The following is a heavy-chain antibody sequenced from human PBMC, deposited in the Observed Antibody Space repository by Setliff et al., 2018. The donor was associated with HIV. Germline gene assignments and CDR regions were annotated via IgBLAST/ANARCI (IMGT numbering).Heavy chain of an antibody. Sequence: ASVKVSCKASGYTFTSYGISWVRQAPGQGLEWMGWINTYNGNTNYAQKVQGRVTMTTDTSTTTAYMEVRGLTSDDTAVYYCARRVIAVPGTDDAFDIWGHGTMVTVSS. D-gene: IGHD6-19*01. J-gene: IGHJ3*02. CDR1: GYTFTSYG. V-gene: IGHV1-18*01. CDR3: ARRVIAVPGTDDAFDI. CDR2: INTYNGNT.